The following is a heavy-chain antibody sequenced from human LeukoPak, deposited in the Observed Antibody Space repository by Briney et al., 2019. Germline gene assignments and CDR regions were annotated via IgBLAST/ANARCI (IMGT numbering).Heavy chain of an antibody. D-gene: IGHD6-6*01. V-gene: IGHV3-21*01. CDR3: ARVDAALDY. J-gene: IGHJ4*02. CDR1: GFTFSTYS. Sequence: GGSLRLSCAASGFTFSTYSMNWVRQAPGKGLEWVSSISGSSNYIFYADSVKGRFTISRDNARNSLYLQMNSLRAEDTAIYYCARVDAALDYWGQGTLVTVSS. CDR2: ISGSSNYI.